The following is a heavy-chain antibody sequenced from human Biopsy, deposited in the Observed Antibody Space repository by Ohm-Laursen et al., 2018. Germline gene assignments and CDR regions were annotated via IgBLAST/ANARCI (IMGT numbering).Heavy chain of an antibody. CDR2: ISGIGDTT. Sequence: SMRLSCTASGFTFSDYYMSWIRQAPGRGLEWVSHISGIGDTTYYADSVKGRFTISRDNSKNSLYLQMSSLRAEDTAVYYCAKEEPPQGYDFWSGHYYYFDYWGQGTLVTVSS. CDR3: AKEEPPQGYDFWSGHYYYFDY. D-gene: IGHD3-3*01. J-gene: IGHJ4*01. CDR1: GFTFSDYY. V-gene: IGHV3-11*01.